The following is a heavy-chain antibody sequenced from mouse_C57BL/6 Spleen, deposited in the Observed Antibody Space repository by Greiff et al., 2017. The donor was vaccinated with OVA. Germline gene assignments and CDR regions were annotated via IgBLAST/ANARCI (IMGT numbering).Heavy chain of an antibody. J-gene: IGHJ1*03. D-gene: IGHD2-12*01. Sequence: QVQLQQSGPELVKPGASVKISCKASGYAFSSSWMNWVKQRPGKGLEWIGRIYPGDGDTNYNGKFKGKATLTADKSSSTAYMQLSSLTSEDSAVYFCARGRAYDRGYFDVWGTGTTVTVSS. CDR3: ARGRAYDRGYFDV. V-gene: IGHV1-82*01. CDR2: IYPGDGDT. CDR1: GYAFSSSW.